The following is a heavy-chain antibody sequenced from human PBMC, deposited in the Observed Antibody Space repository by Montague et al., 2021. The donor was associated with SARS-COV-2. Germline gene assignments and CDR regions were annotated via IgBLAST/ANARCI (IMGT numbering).Heavy chain of an antibody. CDR3: ARLGDGVVPSPILGAGPYYSYYYMDV. D-gene: IGHD2-2*02. CDR1: GGSFSTYS. J-gene: IGHJ6*03. Sequence: SETLSLTCAVHGGSFSTYSWNWIRQPPGKGLEWIGEIHHGGGTNYNPSLKSRVTISADTSKNQFSLKLTSVAAADTAVYYCARLGDGVVPSPILGAGPYYSYYYMDVWGKGTTVTVSS. V-gene: IGHV4-34*01. CDR2: IHHGGGT.